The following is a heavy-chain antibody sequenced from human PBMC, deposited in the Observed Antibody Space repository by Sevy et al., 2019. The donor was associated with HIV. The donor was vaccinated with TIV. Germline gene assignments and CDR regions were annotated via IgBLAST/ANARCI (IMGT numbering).Heavy chain of an antibody. CDR1: GFIFSNYD. CDR3: TRHGILPYGSGKAFDI. CDR2: IGTLADT. J-gene: IGHJ3*02. D-gene: IGHD3-10*01. Sequence: GGSLRLSCAGSGFIFSNYDMHWVRQRTGKGLEWVASIGTLADTFYPDSVKGRFTISRENAKNSLFLQMNDLRVGDTAVYFCTRHGILPYGSGKAFDIWGRGTTVTVSS. V-gene: IGHV3-13*01.